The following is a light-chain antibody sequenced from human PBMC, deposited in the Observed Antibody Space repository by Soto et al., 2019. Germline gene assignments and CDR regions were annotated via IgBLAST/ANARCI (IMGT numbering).Light chain of an antibody. V-gene: IGKV3-15*01. CDR3: HQYDDWPPLT. CDR1: QSIGSN. J-gene: IGKJ4*01. Sequence: EIVMTQSPATLSVSPGERVTLSCRASQSIGSNVAWYQQRPGQAPRLLLYEASSMATGVPARFSGSGSGPDFTLPISTLQSEDFALYYCHQYDDWPPLTFGGGTKVEIK. CDR2: EAS.